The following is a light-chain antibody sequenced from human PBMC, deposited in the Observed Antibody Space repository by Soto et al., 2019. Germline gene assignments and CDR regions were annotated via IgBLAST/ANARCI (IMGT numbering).Light chain of an antibody. Sequence: DIQMTQSPSSLSASVGDRVTITCLASQGISNYLAWYQQKPGKGPKLLIYAASTLQLGVPSRFSGSGSETDFTLTISSLQPEDVATYYCQKYNSAPPWTFGQGTKVEIK. CDR3: QKYNSAPPWT. J-gene: IGKJ1*01. CDR1: QGISNY. V-gene: IGKV1-27*01. CDR2: AAS.